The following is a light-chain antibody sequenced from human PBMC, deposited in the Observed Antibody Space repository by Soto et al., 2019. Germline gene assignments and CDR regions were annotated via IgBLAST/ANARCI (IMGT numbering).Light chain of an antibody. V-gene: IGKV2-28*01. CDR3: MQALEMRT. CDR1: QSLLYSNGYNY. CDR2: LGS. Sequence: DIVMTQSPLSLPVTPGEPASISCRSSQSLLYSNGYNYLDWYLQKPVQSPQLLIYLGSNRASGVPDRFSGSGSGTDFTLKISRVEAEDVGVYYCMQALEMRTFGQGTKLEIK. J-gene: IGKJ2*02.